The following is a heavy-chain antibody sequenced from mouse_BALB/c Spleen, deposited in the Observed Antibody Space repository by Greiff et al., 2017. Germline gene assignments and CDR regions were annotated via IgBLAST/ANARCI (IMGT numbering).Heavy chain of an antibody. J-gene: IGHJ4*01. D-gene: IGHD2-10*01. CDR1: GYTFTDYN. V-gene: IGHV1-18*01. CDR3: ARERAYYGNRYAMDY. CDR2: INPNNGGT. Sequence: EVQLQQSGPELVKPGASVKIPCKASGYTFTDYNMDWVKQSHGKSLEWIGDINPNNGGTIYNQKFKGKATLTVDKSSSTAYMELRSLTSEDTAVYYCARERAYYGNRYAMDYWGQGTSVTVSS.